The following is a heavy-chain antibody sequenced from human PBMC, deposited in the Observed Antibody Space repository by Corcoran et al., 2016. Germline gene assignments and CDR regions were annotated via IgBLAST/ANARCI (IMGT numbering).Heavy chain of an antibody. V-gene: IGHV1-2*02. J-gene: IGHJ6*02. CDR2: INPNSGGT. CDR1: GYTFTGYY. D-gene: IGHD2-21*02. CDR3: ARRLDCGGDCPNYGMDV. Sequence: QAQLVQSGAEVKKPGASVKVSCKASGYTFTGYYLHWVRQAPGQGLEWMGWINPNSGGTKYVQKFQGRVTMNRDTSISTVYMELSSLRSDDTAVYYCARRLDCGGDCPNYGMDVWGQGTTVTVSS.